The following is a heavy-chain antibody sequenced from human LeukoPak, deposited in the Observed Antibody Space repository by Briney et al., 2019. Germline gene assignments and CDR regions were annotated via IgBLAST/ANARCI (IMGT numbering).Heavy chain of an antibody. CDR1: GGTFSSYA. V-gene: IGHV1-69*13. Sequence: GASVKVSCKASGGTFSSYAISWVRQAPGQGLEWMGGIIPIFGTANYAQKFQGRVTITADESTSTAYMELSSLRSEDTAVYYCARDRDSSSSHWFDPWGQGTLVTVSS. CDR3: ARDRDSSSSHWFDP. D-gene: IGHD6-6*01. CDR2: IIPIFGTA. J-gene: IGHJ5*02.